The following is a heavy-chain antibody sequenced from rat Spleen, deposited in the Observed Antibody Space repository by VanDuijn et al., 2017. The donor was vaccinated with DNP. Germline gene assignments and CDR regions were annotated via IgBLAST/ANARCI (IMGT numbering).Heavy chain of an antibody. CDR1: GFTFSDYD. CDR2: ISPSGGTT. Sequence: EVQLVESGGGLVQPGRSLTLSCVVSGFTFSDYDMAWVRQAPTKGLEWVASISPSGGTTYYRDSVKGRFTVSRDNAKSSLYLQMDSLRSEDTATYYCARRKNYGLSYYFDYWGQGVMVTVSS. D-gene: IGHD1-6*01. CDR3: ARRKNYGLSYYFDY. V-gene: IGHV5-25*01. J-gene: IGHJ2*01.